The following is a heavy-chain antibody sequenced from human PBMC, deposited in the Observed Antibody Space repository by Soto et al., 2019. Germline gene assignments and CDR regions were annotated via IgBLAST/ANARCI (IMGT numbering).Heavy chain of an antibody. V-gene: IGHV3-23*01. Sequence: GGSLRLSCAASGFTFSKYALSWARQAPGKGLEWVSAISGSGGTTHYADSVKGRVTISRDNSKDTVFLQMNSLRAEDTAVYSCAKYYYDRSGSPLAFDYWGQGTLVTVSS. CDR3: AKYYYDRSGSPLAFDY. J-gene: IGHJ4*02. D-gene: IGHD3-22*01. CDR1: GFTFSKYA. CDR2: ISGSGGTT.